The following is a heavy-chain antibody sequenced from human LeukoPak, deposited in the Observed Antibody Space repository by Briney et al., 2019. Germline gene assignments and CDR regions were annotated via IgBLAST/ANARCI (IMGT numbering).Heavy chain of an antibody. Sequence: PSETLSLTCTVSGGSISSGGYYWSWIRQHPGKGLEWIGYIYYSGSTYYNPSLKSRVTISVDTSKNQFSLKLSSVTAADTAVYYCARDVRCYYDSSDGMDVWGQGTTVTVSS. J-gene: IGHJ6*02. V-gene: IGHV4-31*03. D-gene: IGHD3-22*01. CDR2: IYYSGST. CDR3: ARDVRCYYDSSDGMDV. CDR1: GGSISSGGYY.